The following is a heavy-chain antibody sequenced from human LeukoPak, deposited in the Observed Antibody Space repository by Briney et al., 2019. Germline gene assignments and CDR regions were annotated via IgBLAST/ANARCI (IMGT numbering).Heavy chain of an antibody. CDR3: ARVYLERLTAGYFDH. CDR1: GFTFSTYA. Sequence: QPGGSLRLSCAASGFTFSTYAMNWVRQAPGKGLAWVAVISDDGRHNYYADSVKGRFTISRDNSKSTLYLQMNSLRDDDSAAYFCARVYLERLTAGYFDHWGQGTQVTVSP. D-gene: IGHD2-8*01. CDR2: ISDDGRHN. J-gene: IGHJ4*02. V-gene: IGHV3-30*04.